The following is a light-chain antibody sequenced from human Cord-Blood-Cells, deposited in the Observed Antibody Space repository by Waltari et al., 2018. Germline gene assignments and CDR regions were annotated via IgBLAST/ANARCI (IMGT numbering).Light chain of an antibody. J-gene: IGKJ5*01. CDR1: QSISSW. Sequence: DMQMPQSPSTLSASVGDRVTITCRASQSISSWLAWYQQKPGKAPKLLIYDASSLESGVPSRFSGSGSRTEFTLTISSLQPDDFATYYCQQYNSYSPITFGQGTRLEIK. CDR2: DAS. CDR3: QQYNSYSPIT. V-gene: IGKV1-5*01.